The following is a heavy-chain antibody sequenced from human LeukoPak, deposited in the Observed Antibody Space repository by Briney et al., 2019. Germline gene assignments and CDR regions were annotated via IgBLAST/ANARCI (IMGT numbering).Heavy chain of an antibody. Sequence: SETLSLTCTVSGVSIISGTHYWSWIRQPPGKGLEWIGNIYYTGSTFYSPSLKSRVTISVDTSKNRFSLNLNSVTAADAAVYYCARLGGTYLTYWFFDLWGRGTLVTVPS. CDR1: GVSIISGTHY. D-gene: IGHD1-26*01. V-gene: IGHV4-39*01. J-gene: IGHJ2*01. CDR3: ARLGGTYLTYWFFDL. CDR2: IYYTGST.